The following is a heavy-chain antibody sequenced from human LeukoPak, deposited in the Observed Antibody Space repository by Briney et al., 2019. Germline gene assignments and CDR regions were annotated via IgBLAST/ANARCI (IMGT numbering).Heavy chain of an antibody. D-gene: IGHD6-19*01. CDR3: AGITAVAGINWFDP. CDR1: GGSITSGVYY. CDR2: IYHSGST. V-gene: IGHV4-31*03. Sequence: PSQTLSLTCTVSGGSITSGVYYWSWIRQHPGKGLEWIGYIYHSGSTYYNPSLKSRVTISVDTSKNQFSLKLSSVTAADTAVYYCAGITAVAGINWFDPWGQGTLVTVSS. J-gene: IGHJ5*02.